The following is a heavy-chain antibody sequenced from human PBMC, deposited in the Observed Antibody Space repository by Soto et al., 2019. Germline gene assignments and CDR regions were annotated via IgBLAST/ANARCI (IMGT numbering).Heavy chain of an antibody. CDR3: ARCGPPAADTYYYSGMGV. CDR2: ISAYNGNT. V-gene: IGHV1-18*04. CDR1: GYTFTNYG. Sequence: ASVKVSCKASGYTFTNYGISWVRQAPGQGLEWMGWISAYNGNTNYAQKFQDRGIMTTDRSTSTAYMELRSLRSDDTAVYYCARCGPPAADTYYYSGMGVWDQGPTVTVSS. D-gene: IGHD6-25*01. J-gene: IGHJ6*02.